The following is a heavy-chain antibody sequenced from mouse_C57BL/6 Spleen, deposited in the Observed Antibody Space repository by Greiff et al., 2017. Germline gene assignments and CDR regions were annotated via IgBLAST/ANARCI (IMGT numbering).Heavy chain of an antibody. CDR3: TTCHGNSYYFDY. J-gene: IGHJ2*01. D-gene: IGHD1-1*01. CDR2: IDPENGDT. CDR1: GFNIKDDY. V-gene: IGHV14-4*01. Sequence: VQLQQSGAELVRPGASVKLSCTASGFNIKDDYMHWVKQRPGQGLEWIGRIDPENGDTEYASKFQGKATITADTSSNTAYLQLSSLTSEDTAVYYCTTCHGNSYYFDYWGQGTTLTVSS.